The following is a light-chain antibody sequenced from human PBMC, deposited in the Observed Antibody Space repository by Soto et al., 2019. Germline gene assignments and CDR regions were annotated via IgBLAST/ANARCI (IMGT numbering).Light chain of an antibody. CDR3: QQYGRSPRT. J-gene: IGKJ1*01. V-gene: IGKV3-20*01. Sequence: EIVLTQSPGALSLSPGERATLSCGASQSVSSSYLAWYQQKPGQAPRLLIYGASTRATGIPDRFSGSGSGTDFTLTISRLETEDFAVYYCQQYGRSPRTFGQGTKVEIK. CDR1: QSVSSSY. CDR2: GAS.